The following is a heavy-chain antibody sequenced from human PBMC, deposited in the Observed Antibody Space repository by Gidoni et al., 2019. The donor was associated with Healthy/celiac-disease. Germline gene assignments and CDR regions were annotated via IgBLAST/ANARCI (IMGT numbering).Heavy chain of an antibody. CDR1: GCSLPSSRSS. D-gene: IGHD3-22*01. CDR2: IYYSGST. Sequence: LQLHPSGPGLLQPSVTLSLPCTVSGCSLPSSRSSWGWLRQPPGKGLEWIGSIYYSGSTYYNPSLKSRVTISVDTSKNQFSLKLSSVTAADTAVYYCARHGYYDSSGYYVWWFDPWGQGTLVTVSS. CDR3: ARHGYYDSSGYYVWWFDP. V-gene: IGHV4-39*01. J-gene: IGHJ5*02.